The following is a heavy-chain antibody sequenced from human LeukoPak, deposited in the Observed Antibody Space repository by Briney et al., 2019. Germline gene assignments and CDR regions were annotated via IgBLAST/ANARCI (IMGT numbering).Heavy chain of an antibody. Sequence: ASVKVSCKVSGYTLTELSMHWVRQAPGKGLEWMGGFDPEDGETIYAQKFQGRVTMTEDTSTDTAYMELSSLRSDDTAVYYCARARRFLEWLPHDAFDIWGQGTMVTVSS. D-gene: IGHD3-3*01. J-gene: IGHJ3*02. CDR2: FDPEDGET. CDR3: ARARRFLEWLPHDAFDI. CDR1: GYTLTELS. V-gene: IGHV1-24*01.